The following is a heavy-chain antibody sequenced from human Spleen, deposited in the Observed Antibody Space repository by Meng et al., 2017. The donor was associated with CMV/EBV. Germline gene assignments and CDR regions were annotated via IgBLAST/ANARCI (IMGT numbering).Heavy chain of an antibody. Sequence: GESLKISCAVSGINLSSYWVTWVRQAPGKGLEWVANIKQDESEKYYVDSVKGRFTISKDNAKNSLFLQMNSLRVEDTAVYYCARGGYSSSLFWIDWGQGALVTVSS. CDR3: ARGGYSSSLFWID. CDR2: IKQDESEK. D-gene: IGHD3-3*01. CDR1: GINLSSYW. V-gene: IGHV3-7*01. J-gene: IGHJ4*02.